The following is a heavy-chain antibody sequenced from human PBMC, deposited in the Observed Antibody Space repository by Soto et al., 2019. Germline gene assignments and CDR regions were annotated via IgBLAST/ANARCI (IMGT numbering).Heavy chain of an antibody. CDR2: ISYDGSNK. CDR1: GFTFSSYA. Sequence: GGSLRLSCAASGFTFSSYAMHWVRQAPGKGLEWVAVISYDGSNKYYADSVKGRFTISRDNSKNTLYLQMNSLRAEDTAVYYCAREGRDYYDSSGYSDIDAFDIWGQGTMVTVSS. CDR3: AREGRDYYDSSGYSDIDAFDI. D-gene: IGHD3-22*01. V-gene: IGHV3-30-3*01. J-gene: IGHJ3*02.